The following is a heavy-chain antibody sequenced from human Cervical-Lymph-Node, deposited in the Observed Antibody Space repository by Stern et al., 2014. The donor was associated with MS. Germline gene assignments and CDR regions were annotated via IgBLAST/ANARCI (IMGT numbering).Heavy chain of an antibody. CDR1: GFSLSTSGVG. CDR2: IYWDDDK. D-gene: IGHD7-27*01. V-gene: IGHV2-5*04. J-gene: IGHJ4*02. Sequence: QVTLRESGPTLVKPTQTLTLTCTFSGFSLSTSGVGVGWIRQPPGKALEWLALIYWDDDKTYRPSLKTRLTITQDTSKNQVVLKMTNMDPVDTGTYYCVRLGTGVAFWGQGTLVTVSS. CDR3: VRLGTGVAF.